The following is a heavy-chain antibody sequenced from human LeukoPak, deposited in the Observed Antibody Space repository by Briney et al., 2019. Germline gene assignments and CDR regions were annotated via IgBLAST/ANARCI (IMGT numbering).Heavy chain of an antibody. V-gene: IGHV1-18*01. CDR2: ISAYNGNT. Sequence: ASVKVSCKASGYTFTSYGISWVRQAPGQGLEWMGWISAYNGNTNYAQKLQGRVTMTTDTSTSTAYMELSSLRSEDTAVYYCARGTEGALYYYYMDVWGKGTTVTVSS. D-gene: IGHD4/OR15-4a*01. CDR1: GYTFTSYG. J-gene: IGHJ6*03. CDR3: ARGTEGALYYYYMDV.